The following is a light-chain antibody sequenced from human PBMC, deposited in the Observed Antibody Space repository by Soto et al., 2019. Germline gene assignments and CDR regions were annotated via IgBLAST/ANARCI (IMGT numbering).Light chain of an antibody. Sequence: DIQMSKSSSKLNGSVGDRVTITCRASQTISSWLAWYQQKPGKASKLVIYKASTLKSGVPSRFSGSGSGTEFTLTICSLQPDDFATYYCQHYNSYSEAFGQGAMVDIK. CDR1: QTISSW. J-gene: IGKJ1*01. CDR3: QHYNSYSEA. V-gene: IGKV1-5*03. CDR2: KAS.